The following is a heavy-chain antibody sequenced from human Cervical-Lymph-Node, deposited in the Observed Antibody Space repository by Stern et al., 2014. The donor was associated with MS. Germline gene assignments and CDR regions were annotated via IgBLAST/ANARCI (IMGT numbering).Heavy chain of an antibody. V-gene: IGHV3-33*01. Sequence: VQLEESGGGVVQPGRSLRLSCAASGVAFSDYGMHWVRQAPGKGLEWVAVIWNDGSKKNYADSVKGRFTISRDNSKNTLFLQMSSLIVDDTAVYYCVTGGWGWDYYDYWGQGTLVTVAS. CDR3: VTGGWGWDYYDY. CDR2: IWNDGSKK. CDR1: GVAFSDYG. J-gene: IGHJ4*02. D-gene: IGHD2-21*01.